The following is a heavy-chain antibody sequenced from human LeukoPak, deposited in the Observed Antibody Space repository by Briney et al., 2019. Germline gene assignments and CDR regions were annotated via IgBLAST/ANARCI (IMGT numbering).Heavy chain of an antibody. Sequence: SQTLSLPCTGSGGSISSGIYYWGWVRPPPGKGLEWVGRIFYSGSTNYNPSLKSRVTISVDTSKNQFSLKLSSVTAADTAVYYCARANTMVRGEQWPTAQIDYWGQGTLVTVSS. CDR1: GGSISSGIYY. D-gene: IGHD3-10*01. J-gene: IGHJ4*02. V-gene: IGHV4-61*02. CDR2: IFYSGST. CDR3: ARANTMVRGEQWPTAQIDY.